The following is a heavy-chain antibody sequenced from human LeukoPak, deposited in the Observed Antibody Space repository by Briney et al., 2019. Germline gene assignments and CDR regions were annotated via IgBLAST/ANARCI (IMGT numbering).Heavy chain of an antibody. CDR3: ARDRKVYYYYYYMDV. CDR1: GGSISSGSYY. Sequence: KSSETLSLTCTVSGGSISSGSYYWSWIRQPAGKGLEWIGRIYTSGSTNYNPSLKSRVTISVDTSKNQFSLKLSSVTAADTAVYYCARDRKVYYYYYYMDVWGKGTTVTVSS. V-gene: IGHV4-61*02. CDR2: IYTSGST. J-gene: IGHJ6*03.